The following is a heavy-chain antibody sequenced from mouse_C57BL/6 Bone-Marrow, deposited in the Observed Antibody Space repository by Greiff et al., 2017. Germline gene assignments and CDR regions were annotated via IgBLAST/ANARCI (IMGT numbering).Heavy chain of an antibody. J-gene: IGHJ4*01. CDR3: AREGIYYYGSFAMDY. D-gene: IGHD1-1*01. CDR1: GYTFTSYW. Sequence: VQLQQPGAELVKPGASVKLSCKASGYTFTSYWMHWVKQRPGQGLEWIGMIHPNSGSTNYNEKFKSKATLTVDKSSSTAYMQLSRLTSEDSAVYYGAREGIYYYGSFAMDYWGQGTSVTVSS. V-gene: IGHV1-64*01. CDR2: IHPNSGST.